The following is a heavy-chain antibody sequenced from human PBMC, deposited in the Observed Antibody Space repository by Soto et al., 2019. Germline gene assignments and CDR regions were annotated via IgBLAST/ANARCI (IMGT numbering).Heavy chain of an antibody. CDR1: GYAITSYD. Sequence: GASVKASCKACGYAITSYDSNWVRQATGQGLEWMGWMNPNSGNTGYAQKFQGRVTMTRNTSISTAYMELSSLRSEDTAVYYCARSFDAFDIWGQGTMVTVSS. CDR3: ARSFDAFDI. CDR2: MNPNSGNT. V-gene: IGHV1-8*01. J-gene: IGHJ3*02.